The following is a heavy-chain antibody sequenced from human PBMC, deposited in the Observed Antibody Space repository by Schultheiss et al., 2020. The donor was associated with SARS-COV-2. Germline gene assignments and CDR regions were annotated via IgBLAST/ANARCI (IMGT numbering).Heavy chain of an antibody. J-gene: IGHJ4*02. CDR2: ISYSGST. D-gene: IGHD2-21*02. Sequence: GSLRLSCTVSGGSVSSGSYYWSWIRQPPGKGLEWIGYISYSGSTSYHPSLNSRVTISVDKSKNQFSLKLSSVTAADTAVYYCAAEGGDCGGDCYSVYWGQGTLVTVSS. CDR1: GGSVSSGSYY. CDR3: AAEGGDCGGDCYSVY. V-gene: IGHV4-61*01.